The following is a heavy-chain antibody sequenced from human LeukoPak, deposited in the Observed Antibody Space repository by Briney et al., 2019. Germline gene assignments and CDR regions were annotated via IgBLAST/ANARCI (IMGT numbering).Heavy chain of an antibody. Sequence: SETLSLTCAVYGGSFSGYYWSWIRQPPGKGLEWIGEINHSGSTNYNPSLKSRVTISVDTSKNQFSLKLSSVTAADTAVYYCAGRITMIDYWGQGTLVTVSS. CDR2: INHSGST. CDR3: AGRITMIDY. V-gene: IGHV4-34*01. J-gene: IGHJ4*02. D-gene: IGHD3-22*01. CDR1: GGSFSGYY.